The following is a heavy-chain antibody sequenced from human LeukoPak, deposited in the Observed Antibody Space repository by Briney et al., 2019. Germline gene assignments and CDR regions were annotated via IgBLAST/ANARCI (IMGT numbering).Heavy chain of an antibody. CDR3: AREVDTAMVTRFEY. D-gene: IGHD5-18*01. Sequence: SETLSLTCAVSGYSISSGYYWGWIRQRPGKGLEWIGSIYHSGSTYYNPSLKSRVTISVDTSKNQFSLKLSSVTAADTAVYYCAREVDTAMVTRFEYWGQGTLVTVSS. J-gene: IGHJ4*02. CDR1: GYSISSGYY. CDR2: IYHSGST. V-gene: IGHV4-38-2*02.